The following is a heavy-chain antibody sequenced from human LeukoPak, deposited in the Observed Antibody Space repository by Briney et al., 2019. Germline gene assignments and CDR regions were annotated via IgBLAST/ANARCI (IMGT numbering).Heavy chain of an antibody. CDR3: ARQWHGYSGYAAFDI. J-gene: IGHJ3*02. V-gene: IGHV1-69*04. CDR1: GGTFSSYA. CDR2: IIPILGIA. D-gene: IGHD5-12*01. Sequence: ASVKVSCKASGGTFSSYAISWVRQAPGHGLEWMGRIIPILGIANYAQKFQGRVTITADKSTSTAYMELSSLRSEDTAVYYCARQWHGYSGYAAFDIWGQGTMVTVSS.